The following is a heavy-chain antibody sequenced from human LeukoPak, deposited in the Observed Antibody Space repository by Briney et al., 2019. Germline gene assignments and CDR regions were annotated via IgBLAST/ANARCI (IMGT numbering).Heavy chain of an antibody. V-gene: IGHV5-51*01. D-gene: IGHD5-12*01. Sequence: ESLEISLHGSWYSLNSYRIGLVPQMPGKGPEWMGIIYPGDSDTRYSPSFQGQVTISADKSISTAYLQWSSLKASDTAMYYCARLASYFDYWGQGTLVTVSS. J-gene: IGHJ4*02. CDR1: WYSLNSYR. CDR3: ARLASYFDY. CDR2: IYPGDSDT.